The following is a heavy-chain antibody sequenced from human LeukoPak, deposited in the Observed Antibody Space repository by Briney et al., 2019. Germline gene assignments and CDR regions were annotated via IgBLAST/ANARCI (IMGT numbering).Heavy chain of an antibody. CDR2: IKQDGSEK. CDR3: ARDFLGYRSSTSCYAGYFQH. CDR1: GFTFSSYW. D-gene: IGHD2-2*01. J-gene: IGHJ1*01. V-gene: IGHV3-7*01. Sequence: GGSLRLSCAASGFTFSSYWMSWVRQAPGKGLEWVANIKQDGSEKYYVDSVKGRFTISRDNAKNSLYLQMNSLRAEDTAVYYCARDFLGYRSSTSCYAGYFQHWGQGTLVTVSS.